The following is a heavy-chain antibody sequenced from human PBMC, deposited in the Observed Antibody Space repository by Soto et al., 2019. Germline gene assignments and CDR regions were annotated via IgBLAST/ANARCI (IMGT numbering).Heavy chain of an antibody. CDR1: GFTFSSYG. Sequence: QVQLVESGGGVVQPGRSLRLSCAASGFTFSSYGMHWVRQAPGKGLEWVAVISYDGSNKYYADSVKGRFTISRDNSKNTLYLQMNSLRAKDTAVYYCATSLYYYDTSGYLGHLKLDYWGQGTLVTVSS. CDR2: ISYDGSNK. V-gene: IGHV3-30*03. J-gene: IGHJ4*02. CDR3: ATSLYYYDTSGYLGHLKLDY. D-gene: IGHD3-22*01.